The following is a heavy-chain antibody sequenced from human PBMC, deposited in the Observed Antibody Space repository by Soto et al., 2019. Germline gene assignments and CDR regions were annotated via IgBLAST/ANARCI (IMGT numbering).Heavy chain of an antibody. J-gene: IGHJ5*02. D-gene: IGHD6-13*01. CDR3: ARHPYSNLWYNWLDP. Sequence: SETLSLTCTVSGDSISSGFYFWGWVRQPPGKGLEWIGTIYYSGSTYYTPSLKSRVNISVDTSQNQFSLRLSSVTAADTAMYYCARHPYSNLWYNWLDPWGQGTLVTVSS. V-gene: IGHV4-39*01. CDR1: GDSISSGFYF. CDR2: IYYSGST.